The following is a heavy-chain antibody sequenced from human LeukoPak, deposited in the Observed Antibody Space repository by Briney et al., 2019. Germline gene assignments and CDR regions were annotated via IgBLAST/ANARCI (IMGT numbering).Heavy chain of an antibody. Sequence: GASVTVSCKASGYTFSSYGISWVRQAPGQGLEWMAIINPSGDFRSYAQKFQGRVTVTRDMSTRTVYMELSDLRPEDTALYYCARDYSGQWEQLTGWWIDPWGQGTLVIVSS. CDR1: GYTFSSYG. D-gene: IGHD1-26*01. CDR2: INPSGDFR. V-gene: IGHV1-46*01. CDR3: ARDYSGQWEQLTGWWIDP. J-gene: IGHJ5*02.